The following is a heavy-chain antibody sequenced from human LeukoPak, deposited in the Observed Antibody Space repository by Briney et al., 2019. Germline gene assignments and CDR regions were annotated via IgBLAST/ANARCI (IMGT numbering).Heavy chain of an antibody. CDR1: GGSISSYY. D-gene: IGHD1-26*01. CDR3: ARRGSSGSYGIDY. CDR2: IYYSGST. V-gene: IGHV4-59*01. Sequence: PSETLSLTCTVSGGSISSYYWSWIRQPPGKGLEWIGYIYYSGSTNYNPSLKSRVTISVDTPKNQFSLKLSSVTAADTAVYYCARRGSSGSYGIDYWGQGTLVTVSS. J-gene: IGHJ4*02.